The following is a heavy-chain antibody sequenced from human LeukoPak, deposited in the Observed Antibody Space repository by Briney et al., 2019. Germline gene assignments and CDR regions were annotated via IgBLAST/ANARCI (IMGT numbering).Heavy chain of an antibody. V-gene: IGHV3-23*01. CDR2: ISGSGGST. CDR3: AREWATGITFDY. D-gene: IGHD1-1*01. J-gene: IGHJ4*02. CDR1: GFTFSSYA. Sequence: GGSLRLSCAASGFTFSSYAMSWVRQAPGKGLEWVSAISGSGGSTYYADSVKGRFTISRDNAKNSLYLQMNSLRAEDTAVYYCAREWATGITFDYWGQGTLVTVSS.